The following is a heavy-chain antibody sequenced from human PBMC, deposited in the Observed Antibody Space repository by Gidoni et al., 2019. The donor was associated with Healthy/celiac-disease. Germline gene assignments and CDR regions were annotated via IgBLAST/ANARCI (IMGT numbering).Heavy chain of an antibody. Sequence: EVQLLESGGGLVQPGGSLRLSCAASGFTFSSYAMSWVRQAPGKGLEWVSAISGSGGSTYYADSVKGRFTISRDNSKNTLYLQMNSLRAEDTAVYYCAAVKWELDYYYYYYMDVWGKGTTVTVSS. CDR2: ISGSGGST. J-gene: IGHJ6*03. D-gene: IGHD1-26*01. CDR3: AAVKWELDYYYYYYMDV. V-gene: IGHV3-23*01. CDR1: GFTFSSYA.